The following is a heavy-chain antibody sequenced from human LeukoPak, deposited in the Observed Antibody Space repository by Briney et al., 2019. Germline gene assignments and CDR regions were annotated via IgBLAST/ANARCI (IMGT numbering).Heavy chain of an antibody. CDR1: GYTFTDYY. J-gene: IGHJ3*02. V-gene: IGHV1-2*02. Sequence: ASVRVSCTASGYTFTDYYMHWVRQAPGQGREWMGWINPNTGGTNYAQKFQGRVTMIRDTSISTAYMELRRLSPDDTAVYYCATLWFGEYGDGFDIWGQGTMVTVSS. CDR3: ATLWFGEYGDGFDI. D-gene: IGHD3-10*01. CDR2: INPNTGGT.